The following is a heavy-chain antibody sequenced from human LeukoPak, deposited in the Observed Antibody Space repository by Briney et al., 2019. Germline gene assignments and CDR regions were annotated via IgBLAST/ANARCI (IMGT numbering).Heavy chain of an antibody. D-gene: IGHD1-26*01. V-gene: IGHV3-73*01. CDR2: IRSRANNYAT. CDR1: GFCFSDSA. J-gene: IGHJ4*02. Sequence: GGSLRLSCAASGFCFSDSAMHWVRQASGKGLEWVGRIRSRANNYATEYAASVRGRFTISRDDSKNTAYLQMNNLNTEDTAVYYCARHVMGGDYWGQGTLVTVSS. CDR3: ARHVMGGDY.